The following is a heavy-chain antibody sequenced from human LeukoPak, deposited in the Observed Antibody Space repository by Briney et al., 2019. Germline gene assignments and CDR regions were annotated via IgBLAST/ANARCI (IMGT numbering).Heavy chain of an antibody. V-gene: IGHV3-21*01. D-gene: IGHD2/OR15-2a*01. CDR3: ARVSEYRLNFDY. CDR1: GFTFSSYS. Sequence: GGSLRLSCAASGFTFSSYSMNWVRQAPGKGMEWVSSISSSSSYIYYADSVKGRFTISRDNAKNSLYLQMNSLRAEDTAVYYCARVSEYRLNFDYWGQGTLVTVSS. CDR2: ISSSSSYI. J-gene: IGHJ4*02.